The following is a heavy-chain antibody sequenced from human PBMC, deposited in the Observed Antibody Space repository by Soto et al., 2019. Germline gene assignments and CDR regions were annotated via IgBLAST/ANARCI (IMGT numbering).Heavy chain of an antibody. CDR2: INPNSGGT. V-gene: IGHV1-2*02. D-gene: IGHD2-15*01. CDR1: GYTFTGYY. Sequence: ASVKVSCKASGYTFTGYYMHWVRQAPGQGLEWMGWINPNSGGTNYAQKFQGRVTMTRDTSISTAYMELSRLRSDDTAVYYCASSIVVVVAATLDYYYYGMDVWGQGTTVTVSS. J-gene: IGHJ6*02. CDR3: ASSIVVVVAATLDYYYYGMDV.